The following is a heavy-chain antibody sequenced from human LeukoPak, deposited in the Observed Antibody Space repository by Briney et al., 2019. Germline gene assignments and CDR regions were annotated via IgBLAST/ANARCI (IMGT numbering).Heavy chain of an antibody. CDR1: GFTFSSYS. CDR2: ISSSSSYI. CDR3: AGEMGSSGWSY. V-gene: IGHV3-21*01. Sequence: GGSLRLSCAASGFTFSSYSMNWVRQAPGKGLEWVSSISSSSSYIYYADSVKGRFTISRDNAKNSLYLQMNSLRAEDTAVYYCAGEMGSSGWSYWGQGTLVTVSS. D-gene: IGHD6-19*01. J-gene: IGHJ4*02.